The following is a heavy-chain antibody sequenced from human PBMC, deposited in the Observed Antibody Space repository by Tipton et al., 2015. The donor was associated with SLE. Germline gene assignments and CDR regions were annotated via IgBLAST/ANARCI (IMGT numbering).Heavy chain of an antibody. Sequence: TLSLTCTVSGGSISSSSYYWGWIRQPPGKGLEWIGSIYYSGSTYYNPSLKSRVTISVDTSKNQFSLKLSSVTAADTAVYYCARQERYSSSPLLDYWGQGTLVTVSS. J-gene: IGHJ4*02. D-gene: IGHD6-6*01. CDR1: GGSISSSSYY. CDR2: IYYSGST. V-gene: IGHV4-39*01. CDR3: ARQERYSSSPLLDY.